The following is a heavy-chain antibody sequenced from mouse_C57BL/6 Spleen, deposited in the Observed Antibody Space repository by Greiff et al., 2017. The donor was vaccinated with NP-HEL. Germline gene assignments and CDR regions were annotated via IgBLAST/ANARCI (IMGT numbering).Heavy chain of an antibody. J-gene: IGHJ1*03. CDR3: ARRAAQATYFDV. D-gene: IGHD3-2*02. CDR2: IDPSDSYT. CDR1: GYTFTSYW. Sequence: QVQLQQPGAELVMPGASVKLSCKASGYTFTSYWMHWVKQRPGQGLEWIGEIDPSDSYTTYNQKFKGKSTLTVDKSSSTAYMQLSSLTSEDSAVYYCARRAAQATYFDVWGTGTTVTVSS. V-gene: IGHV1-69*01.